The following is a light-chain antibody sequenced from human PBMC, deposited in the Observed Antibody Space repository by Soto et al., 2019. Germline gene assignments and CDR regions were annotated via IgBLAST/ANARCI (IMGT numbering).Light chain of an antibody. J-gene: IGKJ3*01. CDR3: QLRRGFT. V-gene: IGKV3-11*01. Sequence: EIGLTQSPATLSLAPGERATLSCRASQSDDSYLAWYQQKPGQAPRLLIHDASYRATGIPARFSGSGSGTDFTLTISSLEPEDFAVYYCQLRRGFTFGPGTKVDIK. CDR1: QSDDSY. CDR2: DAS.